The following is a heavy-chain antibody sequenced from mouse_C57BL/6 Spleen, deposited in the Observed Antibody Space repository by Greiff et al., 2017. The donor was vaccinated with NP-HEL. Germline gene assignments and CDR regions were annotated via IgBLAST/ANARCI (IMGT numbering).Heavy chain of an antibody. CDR2: IDPETGGT. CDR1: GYTFTDYE. CDR3: TRRDYGSTGYFDY. J-gene: IGHJ2*01. V-gene: IGHV1-15*01. D-gene: IGHD1-1*01. Sequence: QVQLKQSGAELVRPGASVTLSCKASGYTFTDYEMHWVKQTPVHGLEWIGAIDPETGGTAYNQKFKGKAILTADKSSSTAYMELRSLTSEDSAVYYCTRRDYGSTGYFDYWGQGTTLTVSS.